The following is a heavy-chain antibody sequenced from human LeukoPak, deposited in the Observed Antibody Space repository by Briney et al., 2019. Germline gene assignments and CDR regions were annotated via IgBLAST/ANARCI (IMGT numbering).Heavy chain of an antibody. V-gene: IGHV1-8*01. Sequence: ASVKVSCKASGYTFTSYDINWVRQATGQGLAWMGWMNPNSGNTGYAQKFQGRVTMTRNTSISTAYMELSSLRSEDTAVYYCARRSGWYRKGVRGRWFDPWGQGTLVTVSS. CDR2: MNPNSGNT. D-gene: IGHD6-19*01. CDR3: ARRSGWYRKGVRGRWFDP. J-gene: IGHJ5*02. CDR1: GYTFTSYD.